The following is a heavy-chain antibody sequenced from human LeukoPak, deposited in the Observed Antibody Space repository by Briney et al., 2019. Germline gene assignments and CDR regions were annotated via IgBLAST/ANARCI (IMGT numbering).Heavy chain of an antibody. V-gene: IGHV4-38-2*02. CDR2: IYHSGST. D-gene: IGHD3/OR15-3a*01. Sequence: PSETLSLTCTVSGYSISSGYYWGWIRQPPGKGLEWIGSIYHSGSTYYNPSLKSRVTISVDTSKNQFSLKLSSVTAADTAVYYCARDGQMTPLDIWGQGTMVTVSS. CDR1: GYSISSGYY. J-gene: IGHJ3*02. CDR3: ARDGQMTPLDI.